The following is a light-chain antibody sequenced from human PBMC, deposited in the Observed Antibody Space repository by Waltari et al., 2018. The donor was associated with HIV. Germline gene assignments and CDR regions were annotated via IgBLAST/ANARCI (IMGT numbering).Light chain of an antibody. CDR1: DIDLGFYDY. Sequence: QSALTQPASVSGSPGQSVTISCLGSDIDLGFYDYISWYHHPPNRAPRLVVFNANSRPSGSPFRFAGSKSGNTASLTISGLQADDEGVYYCSSYVTGGSLLFGGGTQVTVL. CDR3: SSYVTGGSLL. V-gene: IGLV2-14*01. J-gene: IGLJ3*02. CDR2: NAN.